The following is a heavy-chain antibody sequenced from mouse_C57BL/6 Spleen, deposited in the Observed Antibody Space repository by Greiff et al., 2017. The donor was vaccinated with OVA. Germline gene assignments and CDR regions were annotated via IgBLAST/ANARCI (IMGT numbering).Heavy chain of an antibody. J-gene: IGHJ1*03. Sequence: EVNVVESGGGLVQPGGSLSLSCAASGFTFTDYYMSWVRQPPGKALEWLGFIRNKANGYTTEYSASVKGRFTISRDNSQSILYLQMNALRAEDSATYYCARYYSSFVWYFDVWGTGTTVTVSS. V-gene: IGHV7-3*01. CDR1: GFTFTDYY. CDR2: IRNKANGYTT. CDR3: ARYYSSFVWYFDV. D-gene: IGHD1-1*01.